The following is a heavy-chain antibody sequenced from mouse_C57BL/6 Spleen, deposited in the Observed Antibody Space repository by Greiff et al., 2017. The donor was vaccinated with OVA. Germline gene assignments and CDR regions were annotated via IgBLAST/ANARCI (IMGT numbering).Heavy chain of an antibody. CDR1: GYTFTDYY. CDR2: INPNNGGT. V-gene: IGHV1-26*01. CDR3: ARRDDYDGYYAMDY. Sequence: EVQLQQSGPELVKPGASVKISCKASGYTFTDYYMNWVKQSHGKSLEWIGDINPNNGGTSYNQKFKGKATLTVDKSSSTAYMELRSLTSEDSAVYYCARRDDYDGYYAMDYWGQGTSVTVSS. D-gene: IGHD2-4*01. J-gene: IGHJ4*01.